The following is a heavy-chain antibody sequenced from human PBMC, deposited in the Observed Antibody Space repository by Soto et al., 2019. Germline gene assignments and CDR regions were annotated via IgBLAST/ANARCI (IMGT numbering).Heavy chain of an antibody. CDR3: ARDGARITVFGVVYYFDY. CDR1: GYTFTSYA. Sequence: ASVKVSCKASGYTFTSYAMHWVRQAPGQRLEWMGWINAGNGNTKYSQKFQGRVTITRDTSASTAYMELSSLRSEDTAVYYCARDGARITVFGVVYYFDYWGQGTLVTVSS. CDR2: INAGNGNT. J-gene: IGHJ4*02. D-gene: IGHD3-3*01. V-gene: IGHV1-3*01.